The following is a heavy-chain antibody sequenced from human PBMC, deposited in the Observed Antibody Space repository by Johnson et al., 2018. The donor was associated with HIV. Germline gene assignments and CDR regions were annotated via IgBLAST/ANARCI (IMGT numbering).Heavy chain of an antibody. D-gene: IGHD3-22*01. Sequence: VQLVESGGGVVKPGGSLRLSCAASGFTFSNAWMSWVRQAPGKGLEWVGRIKSKTDGGTTDYAAPVKGRFTISRDDSKNTLYLQMNSLRAGDTAVYYCARVDYYDNKDGFDIWGQGTMVTVSS. J-gene: IGHJ3*02. CDR2: IKSKTDGGTT. CDR3: ARVDYYDNKDGFDI. V-gene: IGHV3-15*01. CDR1: GFTFSNAW.